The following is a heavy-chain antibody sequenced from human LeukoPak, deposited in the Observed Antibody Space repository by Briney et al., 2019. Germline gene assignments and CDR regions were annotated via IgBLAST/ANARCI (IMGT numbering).Heavy chain of an antibody. J-gene: IGHJ4*02. CDR3: AKSRDLHLDHYFDY. Sequence: GGSLRLSCVASGFTFSRYSMNWVRQAPGKGLEWVSSISSGSSYIYYADSVKGRFTISRDNAKNSLYLQMNSLRAEDTAVYYCAKSRDLHLDHYFDYWGQGTLVTVSS. CDR1: GFTFSRYS. D-gene: IGHD4-11*01. V-gene: IGHV3-21*04. CDR2: ISSGSSYI.